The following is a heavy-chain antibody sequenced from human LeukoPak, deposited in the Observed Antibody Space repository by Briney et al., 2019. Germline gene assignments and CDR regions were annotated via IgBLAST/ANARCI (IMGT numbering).Heavy chain of an antibody. CDR3: ARGLYYYDASGYYYY. Sequence: PGGSLRLSCAASGFTVSSNYMSWVRQAPGKGLEWVSVIYTGGSTYYADSVKGRFTISRDNSKNTLYLQTNNLRAEDTAVYYCARGLYYYDASGYYYYWGQGTLVTVSS. D-gene: IGHD3-22*01. J-gene: IGHJ4*02. CDR1: GFTVSSNY. CDR2: IYTGGST. V-gene: IGHV3-53*01.